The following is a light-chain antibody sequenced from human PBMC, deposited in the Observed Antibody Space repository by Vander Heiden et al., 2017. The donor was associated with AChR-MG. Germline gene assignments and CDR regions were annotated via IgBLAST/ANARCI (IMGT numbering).Light chain of an antibody. Sequence: EIVLTQSPGTLSLSPGERATLSCRASQSLSNNYLAWYQQKPGQAPRLLIYDTSTRATGIPDRFSGSGSGADFALTISRLEPEDFAVYYCQQYDNSRFTFGPGTRVDIK. CDR2: DTS. V-gene: IGKV3-20*01. J-gene: IGKJ3*01. CDR3: QQYDNSRFT. CDR1: QSLSNNY.